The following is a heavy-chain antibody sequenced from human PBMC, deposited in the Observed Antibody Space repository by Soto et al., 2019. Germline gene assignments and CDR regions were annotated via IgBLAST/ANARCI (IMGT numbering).Heavy chain of an antibody. D-gene: IGHD3-10*01. CDR3: ARSRSGAVADSFDS. CDR1: GFTFRRHA. Sequence: LSLSCAASGFTFRRHAVHWVRQAPGKGLEWVAVVSSDGGAKYYLDSVKGRFTSSRDNSKNTAFLQLNSLSSEDTAVYYCARSRSGAVADSFDSWGQGTLVTVSS. J-gene: IGHJ4*02. V-gene: IGHV3-30*04. CDR2: VSSDGGAK.